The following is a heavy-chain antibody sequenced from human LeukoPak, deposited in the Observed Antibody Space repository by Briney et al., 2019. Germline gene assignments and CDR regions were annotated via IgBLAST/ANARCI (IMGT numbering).Heavy chain of an antibody. CDR1: GGSISSGDYY. CDR3: ARVHGYSSGWYFPYFDY. J-gene: IGHJ4*02. V-gene: IGHV4-30-4*01. D-gene: IGHD6-19*01. CDR2: IYYSGST. Sequence: PSETLSLTCTVSGGSISSGDYYWSWIRQPPEKGLEWIGYIYYSGSTYYNPSLKSRVTISVDTSKNQFSLKLSSVTAADTAVYYCARVHGYSSGWYFPYFDYWGQGTLVTVSS.